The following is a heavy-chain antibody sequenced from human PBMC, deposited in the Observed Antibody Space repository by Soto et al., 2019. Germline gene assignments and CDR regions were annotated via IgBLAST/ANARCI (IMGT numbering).Heavy chain of an antibody. Sequence: PGGSLRLSCAASGFTFSSYSMNWVRQAPGKGLEWVPYISSSSSTIYYADSVKGRFTISRDNAKNSLYLQMNSLRDEDTAVYYCARDLVTYYDFWSGYYGGMDVWGQGTTVTVSS. J-gene: IGHJ6*02. CDR2: ISSSSSTI. V-gene: IGHV3-48*02. CDR3: ARDLVTYYDFWSGYYGGMDV. CDR1: GFTFSSYS. D-gene: IGHD3-3*01.